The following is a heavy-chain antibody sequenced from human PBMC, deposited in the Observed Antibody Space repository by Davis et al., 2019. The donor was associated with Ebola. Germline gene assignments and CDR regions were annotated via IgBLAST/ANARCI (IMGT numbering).Heavy chain of an antibody. CDR3: ARAMDYGGNSDAFDI. V-gene: IGHV1-69*04. D-gene: IGHD4-23*01. CDR2: IIPILGIA. Sequence: AASVKVSCKASGYTFTSYDINWVRQATGQGLEWMGRIIPILGIANYAQKFQGRVTITADKSTSTAYMELSSLRSEDTAVYYCARAMDYGGNSDAFDIWGQGTMVTVSS. J-gene: IGHJ3*02. CDR1: GYTFTSYD.